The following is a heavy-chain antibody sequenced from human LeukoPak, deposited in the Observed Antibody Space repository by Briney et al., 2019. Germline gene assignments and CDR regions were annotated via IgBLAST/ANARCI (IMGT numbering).Heavy chain of an antibody. V-gene: IGHV3-23*01. CDR1: GFTLSSYA. J-gene: IGHJ4*02. D-gene: IGHD3-16*02. CDR3: AKALGELSFIVDY. CDR2: ISGSGGST. Sequence: GGSLRLSCAASGFTLSSYAMTWVRQAPGKGLEWVSAISGSGGSTYYADSVKGRFTISRDNPKNTLYLQMNSLRAADTAVYYCAKALGELSFIVDYWGQGTLVTVSS.